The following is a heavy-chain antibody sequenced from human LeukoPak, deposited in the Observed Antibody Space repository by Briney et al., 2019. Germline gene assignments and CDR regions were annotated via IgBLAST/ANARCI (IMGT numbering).Heavy chain of an antibody. Sequence: GGSLRLSCAASGFTFSSYGMHWVRQAPGKGLEWVAAISYDGSNKYYADSVKGRFTISRDNSKNTLYLQMNSLRAEDTAVYYCAKDIVVVPAAIPWFDPWGQGTLVTVSA. CDR1: GFTFSSYG. D-gene: IGHD2-2*01. CDR3: AKDIVVVPAAIPWFDP. CDR2: ISYDGSNK. J-gene: IGHJ5*02. V-gene: IGHV3-30*18.